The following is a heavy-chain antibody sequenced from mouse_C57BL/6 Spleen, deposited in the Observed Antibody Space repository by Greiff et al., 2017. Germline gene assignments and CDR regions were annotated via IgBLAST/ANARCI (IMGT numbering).Heavy chain of an antibody. V-gene: IGHV1-53*01. J-gene: IGHJ3*01. CDR3: ARMGASYYGYDGGFFAY. Sequence: QVQLQQPGTELVKPGASVKLSCKASGYTFTSYWMHWVKQRPGQGLEWIGNINPSNGGTNYNEKFKSKATLTVDKSSSTAYMQLSSLTSEDSAVYYCARMGASYYGYDGGFFAYWGQGTLVTVSA. CDR2: INPSNGGT. D-gene: IGHD2-9*01. CDR1: GYTFTSYW.